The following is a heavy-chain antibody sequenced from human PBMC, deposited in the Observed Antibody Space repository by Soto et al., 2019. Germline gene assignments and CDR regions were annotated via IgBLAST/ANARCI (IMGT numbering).Heavy chain of an antibody. CDR1: GDSFGSYA. J-gene: IGHJ4*02. D-gene: IGHD6-6*01. CDR2: IIPVFGTT. CDR3: AKDISYSSSSNGIDY. V-gene: IGHV1-69*13. Sequence: ASVKVSCKASGDSFGSYAVSWVRQAPGQGLEWMGAIIPVFGTTNYTQKFQGRVTITADDSTTTAYMELNSLRTEDTALYYCAKDISYSSSSNGIDYWGQGTLVTVSS.